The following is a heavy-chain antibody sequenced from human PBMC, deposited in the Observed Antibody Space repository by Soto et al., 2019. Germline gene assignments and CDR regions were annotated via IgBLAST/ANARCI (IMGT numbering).Heavy chain of an antibody. CDR2: IYIDSNT. CDR3: ARARIYVFDY. Sequence: EVQLVESGGGLIQPGGSLRLSCAASGLTVSSNYMSWVRQAPGKGLEWVSIIYIDSNTYYADSVKGRFTISRDNSKNTQYLQMNSLRAEDTAVYYCARARIYVFDYWGQGTLVTVSS. CDR1: GLTVSSNY. J-gene: IGHJ4*02. V-gene: IGHV3-53*01. D-gene: IGHD3-16*01.